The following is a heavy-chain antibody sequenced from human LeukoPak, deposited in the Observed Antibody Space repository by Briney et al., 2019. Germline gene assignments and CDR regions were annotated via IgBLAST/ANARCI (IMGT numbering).Heavy chain of an antibody. CDR1: GDSISSYY. D-gene: IGHD3-22*01. CDR2: IYYSGST. V-gene: IGHV4-59*08. J-gene: IGHJ4*02. CDR3: ARLYYYDSSGLDY. Sequence: PSETLSLTCTVSGDSISSYYWSWIRQPPGKGLEWIGYIYYSGSTYYNPSLKSRVTISVDTSKNQFSLKLSSVTAADTAVYYCARLYYYDSSGLDYWGQGTLVTVSS.